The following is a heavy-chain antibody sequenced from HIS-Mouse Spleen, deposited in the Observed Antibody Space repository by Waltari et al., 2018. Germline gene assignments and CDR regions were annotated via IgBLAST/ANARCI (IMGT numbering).Heavy chain of an antibody. CDR3: AREARGGNFDY. Sequence: QLQLQESGPGLVKPSETLSLTCTVAGGSISSSSSYWGWIRQPPGKGLEWIGSIYYSGSTYYNPSLKSRVTISVDTSKNQFSLKLSSVTAADTAVYYCAREARGGNFDYWGQGTLVTVSS. CDR1: GGSISSSSSY. J-gene: IGHJ4*02. D-gene: IGHD2-15*01. CDR2: IYYSGST. V-gene: IGHV4-39*07.